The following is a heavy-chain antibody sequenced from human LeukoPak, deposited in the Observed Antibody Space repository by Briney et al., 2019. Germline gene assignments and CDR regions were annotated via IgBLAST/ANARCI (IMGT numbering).Heavy chain of an antibody. CDR2: ISYDGSNK. Sequence: GRSLRLSCAASGFTFSSYAMHWVRQAPGKGLEWVAVISYDGSNKYCADSVKGRFTISRDNSKNTLCLQMNSLRAEDTAVYYCARDGKAARAGYYGMDVWGQGTTVTVSS. CDR3: ARDGKAARAGYYGMDV. CDR1: GFTFSSYA. D-gene: IGHD6-6*01. V-gene: IGHV3-30-3*01. J-gene: IGHJ6*02.